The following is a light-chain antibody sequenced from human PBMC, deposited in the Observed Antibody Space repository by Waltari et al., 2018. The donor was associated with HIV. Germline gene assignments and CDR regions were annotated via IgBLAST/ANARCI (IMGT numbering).Light chain of an antibody. Sequence: DIQMTQSPSTLSESVGDRVTITCRASQSISSWLAWYQQKPGKAPNLLIYKASSLESGVPSRFSGSGSGTEFTLTISSLQPDDFATYYCQQYNSYPYTFGQGTKLEIK. CDR2: KAS. V-gene: IGKV1-5*03. J-gene: IGKJ2*01. CDR1: QSISSW. CDR3: QQYNSYPYT.